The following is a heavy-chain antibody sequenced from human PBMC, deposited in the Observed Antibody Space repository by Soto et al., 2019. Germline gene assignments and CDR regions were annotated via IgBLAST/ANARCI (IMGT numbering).Heavy chain of an antibody. J-gene: IGHJ4*02. CDR2: INAVNGNT. CDR3: ASESYGGEFDY. V-gene: IGHV1-3*05. CDR1: GYTFTSYA. Sequence: QVKLVQSGAEEKKPGASVKVSCKASGYTFTSYAMHWVRQAPGQRLERMGWINAVNGNTKYSQKFQGRVTITRHTSARTAYMELSRLRSEDTAVYYCASESYGGEFDYWGQGTMVTVSS. D-gene: IGHD4-17*01.